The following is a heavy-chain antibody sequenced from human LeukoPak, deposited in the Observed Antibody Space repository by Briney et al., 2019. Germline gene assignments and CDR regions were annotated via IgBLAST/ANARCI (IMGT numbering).Heavy chain of an antibody. J-gene: IGHJ4*02. D-gene: IGHD3-9*01. Sequence: SETLSLTCTVSSYSISSGYYWGWIRQSPGKGLEWIASINHSGITYYNPSFKSRVTISVDTSKNQFSLKLTSVTAADTAVYYCGRDRPTGYYDYWGQGILVTVSS. V-gene: IGHV4-38-2*02. CDR3: GRDRPTGYYDY. CDR2: INHSGIT. CDR1: SYSISSGYY.